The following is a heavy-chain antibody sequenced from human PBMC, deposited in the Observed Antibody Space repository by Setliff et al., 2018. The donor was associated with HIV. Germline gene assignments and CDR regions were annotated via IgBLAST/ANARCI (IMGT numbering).Heavy chain of an antibody. V-gene: IGHV4-34*01. Sequence: SETLSLTCAVYGGSFSAYYWTWIRQPPGKGLEWIGEINRSGSTNYNPSLKSRVTISVDTSKNQFSPKLRSVTAADTAIYYCARSDLDNGSGYFDYYSYYMDVWGRGTTVTVSS. CDR3: ARSDLDNGSGYFDYYSYYMDV. CDR1: GGSFSAYY. D-gene: IGHD3-22*01. CDR2: INRSGST. J-gene: IGHJ6*03.